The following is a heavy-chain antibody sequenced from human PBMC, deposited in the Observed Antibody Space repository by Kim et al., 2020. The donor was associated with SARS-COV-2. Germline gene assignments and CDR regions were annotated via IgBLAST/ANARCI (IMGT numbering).Heavy chain of an antibody. CDR3: AREGGPLKCPSGGCNRWLDP. D-gene: IGHD2-8*02. Sequence: ASVKVSCKASGYTFTDYFIHWVRQAPGEGLEWMGWIAPDSGVTKYAHDSQGRVTMTRDTSRSTAYMQVRSLRSDDTAIYYCAREGGPLKCPSGGCNRWLDPWAQGPRLTVSS. CDR2: IAPDSGVT. V-gene: IGHV1-2*07. J-gene: IGHJ5*02. CDR1: GYTFTDYF.